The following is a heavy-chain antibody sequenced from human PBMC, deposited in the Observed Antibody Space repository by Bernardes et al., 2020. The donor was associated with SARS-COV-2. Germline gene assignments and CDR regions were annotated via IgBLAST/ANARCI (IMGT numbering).Heavy chain of an antibody. CDR2: INPNSGGT. D-gene: IGHD6-13*01. J-gene: IGHJ6*02. V-gene: IGHV1-2*04. CDR1: GYTFTGYY. Sequence: ASVKVSCKASGYTFTGYYMHWVRQAPGQGLEWMGWINPNSGGTNYAQKFQGWVTMTRDTSISTAYMELSRLRSDDTAVYYCARGEIQPRYSSSWYPFDYYSYGMDVWGQGTTVTVSS. CDR3: ARGEIQPRYSSSWYPFDYYSYGMDV.